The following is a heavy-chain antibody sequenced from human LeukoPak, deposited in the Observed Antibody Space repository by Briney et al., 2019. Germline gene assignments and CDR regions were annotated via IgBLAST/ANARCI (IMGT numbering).Heavy chain of an antibody. J-gene: IGHJ4*02. D-gene: IGHD1-26*01. CDR1: GYSISSGYY. CDR2: IYHSGST. CDR3: ARGRGSPDY. V-gene: IGHV4-38-2*01. Sequence: SETLSLTCAVSGYSISSGYYWGWIRQPPGKGLEWIGSIYHSGSTNYNPSLKSRVTMSVDTSKNQFSLKLSSVTAADTAVYYCARGRGSPDYWGQGTLVTVSS.